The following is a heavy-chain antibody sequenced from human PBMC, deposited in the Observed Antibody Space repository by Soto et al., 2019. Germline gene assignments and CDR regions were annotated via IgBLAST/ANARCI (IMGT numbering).Heavy chain of an antibody. CDR2: INPSGGST. CDR3: ARDPNYYDFWTGSQFYHGMDV. D-gene: IGHD3-3*01. J-gene: IGHJ6*02. V-gene: IGHV1-46*01. Sequence: GASVKVSCKASGYTFTSYYMHWVRQAPGQGLEWMGIINPSGGSTSYAQKFQGRVTMTRDTSTSTVYMELSSLTSEDTGIYSCARDPNYYDFWTGSQFYHGMDVWGQGTTVTVSS. CDR1: GYTFTSYY.